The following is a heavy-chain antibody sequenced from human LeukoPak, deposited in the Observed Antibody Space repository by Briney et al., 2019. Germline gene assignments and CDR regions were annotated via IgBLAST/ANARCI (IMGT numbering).Heavy chain of an antibody. J-gene: IGHJ4*02. CDR1: GFTFSSYS. CDR2: ISYDGSVQ. D-gene: IGHD3-10*01. Sequence: GGSLRLSCAASGFTFSSYSMNWVRQAPGKGLEWVALISYDGSVQYYADSVKGRFTISRDSPKNTLYLQMNSLRPEDTAVYYCARGRRRGYFDYWGQGTLVTVSS. CDR3: ARGRRRGYFDY. V-gene: IGHV3-30*03.